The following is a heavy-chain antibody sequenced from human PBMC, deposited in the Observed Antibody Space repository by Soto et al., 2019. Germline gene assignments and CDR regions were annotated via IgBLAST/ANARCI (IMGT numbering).Heavy chain of an antibody. J-gene: IGHJ4*02. D-gene: IGHD6-13*01. Sequence: SETLSLTCTVSGGSISSGDYYWSWIRQPPGKGLEWIGYISYSGSTYYNPSLKSRLTISVDTSKNQFSLKLTSVTAADTAVYYCVTLFGAAAPFDYWGQGTLVTVSS. CDR3: VTLFGAAAPFDY. CDR2: ISYSGST. V-gene: IGHV4-30-4*01. CDR1: GGSISSGDYY.